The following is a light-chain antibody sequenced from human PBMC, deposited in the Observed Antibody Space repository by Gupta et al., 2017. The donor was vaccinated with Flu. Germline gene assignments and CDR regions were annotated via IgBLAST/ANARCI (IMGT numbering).Light chain of an antibody. CDR2: DAS. CDR1: QNVSTY. V-gene: IGKV3-11*01. Sequence: EIVSIQSPATLSLSPGESATLSCRASQNVSTYLAWYQQTPGQAPRLLIYDASNRATGLPAGFSGSGSGTDFTLAISSLEPEDFAVYYCQQRINWPRTFGGGTKMDIK. J-gene: IGKJ4*01. CDR3: QQRINWPRT.